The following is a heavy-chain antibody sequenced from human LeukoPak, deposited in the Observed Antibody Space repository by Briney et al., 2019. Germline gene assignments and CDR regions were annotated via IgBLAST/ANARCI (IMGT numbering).Heavy chain of an antibody. D-gene: IGHD3-10*01. J-gene: IGHJ4*02. CDR1: GFTFNRYW. CDR2: SHNGNSV. CDR3: VRHNYGYDY. V-gene: IGHV3-74*01. Sequence: GGSLRLSCAASGFTFNRYWMHWLRQVPGKGVVWVSHSHNGNSVSYADSVKGRFTVSRANAKNTLYLQMNRLRAEDTAVYYCVRHNYGYDYWGQGTLVTVSS.